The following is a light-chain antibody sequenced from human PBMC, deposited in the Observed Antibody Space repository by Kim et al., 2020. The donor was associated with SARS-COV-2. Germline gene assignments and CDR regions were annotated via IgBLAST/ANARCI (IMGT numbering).Light chain of an antibody. CDR2: KAS. CDR1: QSISSW. Sequence: SASVGDRVTITCRASQSISSWLAWYQQKPGKAPKLLIYKASSLESGVPSRFSGSGSGTEFTLTISSLQPDDFATYYCQQYNSYPQTFGQGTKLEI. CDR3: QQYNSYPQT. J-gene: IGKJ2*01. V-gene: IGKV1-5*03.